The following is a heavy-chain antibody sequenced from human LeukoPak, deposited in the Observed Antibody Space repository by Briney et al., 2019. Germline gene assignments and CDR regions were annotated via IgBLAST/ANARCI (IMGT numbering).Heavy chain of an antibody. D-gene: IGHD6-6*01. J-gene: IGHJ5*02. V-gene: IGHV1-18*01. Sequence: ASVKVSCKASGYTFTSYGISWVRQAPGQGLEWMGWISAYNGNTNYAQKFQGRVTMTRDTSISTAYMELSRLRSDDTAVYYCARDGYSSSSGPPSWFDPWGQGTLVTVSS. CDR2: ISAYNGNT. CDR3: ARDGYSSSSGPPSWFDP. CDR1: GYTFTSYG.